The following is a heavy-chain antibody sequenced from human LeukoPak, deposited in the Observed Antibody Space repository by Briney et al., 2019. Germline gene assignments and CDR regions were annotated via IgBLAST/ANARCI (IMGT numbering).Heavy chain of an antibody. CDR3: AIQYCSSTSCYPEPYDY. CDR2: IIPIFGTA. J-gene: IGHJ4*02. CDR1: GGTFSSYA. Sequence: SVKVSCKASGGTFSSYAISWVRQAPGQGLEWMGGIIPIFGTANYAQKFQGGVTITTDESTSTAYMELGSLRSEDTAVYYCAIQYCSSTSCYPEPYDYWGQGTLVTVSS. D-gene: IGHD2-2*01. V-gene: IGHV1-69*05.